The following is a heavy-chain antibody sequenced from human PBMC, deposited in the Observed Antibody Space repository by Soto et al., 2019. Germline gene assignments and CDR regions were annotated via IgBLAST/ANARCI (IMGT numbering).Heavy chain of an antibody. J-gene: IGHJ4*02. V-gene: IGHV3-49*03. D-gene: IGHD3-3*01. CDR2: IRSKAYGGTT. Sequence: LRLSCTASGFTFGDYAMSWLRQAPGKGLEWVGFIRSKAYGGTTEYAASVKGRFTISRDDSKSIAYLQMNSLKTEDTAVYYCASSGKTLDRGVVTNWGQGTLVTVSS. CDR3: ASSGKTLDRGVVTN. CDR1: GFTFGDYA.